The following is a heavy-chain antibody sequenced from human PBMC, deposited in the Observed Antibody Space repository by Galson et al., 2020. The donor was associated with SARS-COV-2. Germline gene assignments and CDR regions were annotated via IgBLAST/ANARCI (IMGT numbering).Heavy chain of an antibody. D-gene: IGHD4-17*01. Sequence: GESLKISCKASGYTFTSYSMHWVRQAPGQGLEWMGWINAGNGNTKYSQKFQGRVTFTRDTFANTAHMELSSLTSEDTTVYYCARDYGDYVGRLYYFDPWGQGTLVTVSS. CDR1: GYTFTSYS. CDR3: ARDYGDYVGRLYYFDP. V-gene: IGHV1-3*01. CDR2: INAGNGNT. J-gene: IGHJ4*02.